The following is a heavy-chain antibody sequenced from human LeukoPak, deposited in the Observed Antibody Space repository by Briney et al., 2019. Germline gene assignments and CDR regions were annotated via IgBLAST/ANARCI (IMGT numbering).Heavy chain of an antibody. J-gene: IGHJ4*02. D-gene: IGHD2-15*01. V-gene: IGHV3-7*01. CDR2: IKEDGSEK. Sequence: GGSLGLSCAASGFTFSSYWMSWVRQAPGKGLEWVATIKEDGSEKYYVDSLKGRFTISRDNAKNSLYLQMNSLRADDTAVYYCASYSAGWGQGTLVTVSS. CDR3: ASYSAG. CDR1: GFTFSSYW.